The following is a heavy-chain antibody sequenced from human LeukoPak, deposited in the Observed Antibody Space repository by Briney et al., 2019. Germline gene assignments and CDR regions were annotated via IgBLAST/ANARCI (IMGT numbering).Heavy chain of an antibody. D-gene: IGHD6-13*01. J-gene: IGHJ6*03. CDR3: ARLHSSPVRYYYMDV. CDR1: GGSISSYY. Sequence: SETLSLTCTVSGGSISSYYWSWIRQPPGKGLEWIGYIYTSGSTNYNPSLKSRVTISVDTSKNQFSLKLSSVTAADTAVYYCARLHSSPVRYYYMDVRGKGTTVTVSS. CDR2: IYTSGST. V-gene: IGHV4-4*09.